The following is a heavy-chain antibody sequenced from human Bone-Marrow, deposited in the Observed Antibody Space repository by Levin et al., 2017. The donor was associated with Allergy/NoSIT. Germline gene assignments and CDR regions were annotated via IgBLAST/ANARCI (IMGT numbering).Heavy chain of an antibody. CDR2: LSAHNGKP. Sequence: ASVKVSCRSSGYTFANYDITWVRQAPGQGLEWLGWLSAHNGKPNYAQTVQGRVTMTTDTSTRTAYMELRSLTSADPAVHYCARGARGPTIGSGWYEDNYDYGMDVWGQGTTVTVSS. V-gene: IGHV1-18*01. CDR1: GYTFANYD. J-gene: IGHJ6*02. D-gene: IGHD6-19*01. CDR3: ARGARGPTIGSGWYEDNYDYGMDV.